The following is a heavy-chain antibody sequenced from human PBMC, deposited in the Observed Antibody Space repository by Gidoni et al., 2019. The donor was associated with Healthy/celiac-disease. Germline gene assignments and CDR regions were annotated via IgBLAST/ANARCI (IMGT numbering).Heavy chain of an antibody. CDR1: VFTFSSYS. Sequence: EVQLVESGGGLVKPGGSLRLSCAASVFTFSSYSMNWVRQAPGKGLEWVSSISSSSSYIYYADSVKGRFTISRDNAKNSLYLQMNSLRAEDTAVYYCARERSLVLRFLEWSAGYFDYWGQGTLVTVSS. D-gene: IGHD3-3*01. V-gene: IGHV3-21*01. J-gene: IGHJ4*02. CDR3: ARERSLVLRFLEWSAGYFDY. CDR2: ISSSSSYI.